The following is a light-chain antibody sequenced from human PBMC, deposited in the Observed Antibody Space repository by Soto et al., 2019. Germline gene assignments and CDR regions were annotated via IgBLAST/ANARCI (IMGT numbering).Light chain of an antibody. V-gene: IGKV3-11*01. CDR2: DAS. Sequence: EIVLTQSPATLSLSPGERATLSCRASQSVSSYLAWYHHKTGQAPRLLMSDASNRATGIPARFSGSGSGTDFTITIRSLEPEDFAVYYCQQRSNWPLTFGGGTKGDIK. CDR3: QQRSNWPLT. J-gene: IGKJ4*01. CDR1: QSVSSY.